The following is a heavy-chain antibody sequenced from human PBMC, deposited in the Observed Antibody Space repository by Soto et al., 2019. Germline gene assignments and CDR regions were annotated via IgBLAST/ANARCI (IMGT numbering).Heavy chain of an antibody. CDR1: GGTFSSYA. CDR2: IIPIFGTA. CDR3: ARVLRIYYGSGSPSDYFDY. Sequence: SVKVSCKASGGTFSSYAISWVRQAPGQGLEWMGGIIPIFGTANYAQKFQGRVTITADESTSTAYMELSSLRSEDTAVYYCARVLRIYYGSGSPSDYFDYWGQGTLVTVSS. D-gene: IGHD3-10*01. J-gene: IGHJ4*02. V-gene: IGHV1-69*13.